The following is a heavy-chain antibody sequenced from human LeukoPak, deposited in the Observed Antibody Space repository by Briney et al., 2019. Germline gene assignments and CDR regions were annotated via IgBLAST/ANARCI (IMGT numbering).Heavy chain of an antibody. CDR3: ARGPYCGGDCYFAY. V-gene: IGHV4-4*07. D-gene: IGHD2-21*01. CDR1: SGSISSYY. Sequence: SETLSLTCTVSSGSISSYYRSWIRQPAGKGLEWIGRIYTSGTTNYNPSLKSRVTMSVDTSRNQFSLKLSSVTAADTAVYYCARGPYCGGDCYFAYWGQGTLVTVSS. CDR2: IYTSGTT. J-gene: IGHJ4*02.